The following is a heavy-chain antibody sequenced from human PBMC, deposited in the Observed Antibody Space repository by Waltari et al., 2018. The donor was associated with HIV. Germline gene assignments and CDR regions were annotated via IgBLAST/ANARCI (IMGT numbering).Heavy chain of an antibody. CDR1: GFTFCSSW. V-gene: IGHV3-7*04. CDR3: ARGGFYGSGSKVN. J-gene: IGHJ4*02. CDR2: RKQDGSEK. D-gene: IGHD3-10*01. Sequence: EVQLVASGGGLVQPGGSLRASCAASGFTFCSSWMSWFRPAPGKGLEWVANRKQDGSEKYYVDSVNGRFTISRDNAENSLYLQMNSLRAEDTAVYYCARGGFYGSGSKVNWGQGTLVTVSS.